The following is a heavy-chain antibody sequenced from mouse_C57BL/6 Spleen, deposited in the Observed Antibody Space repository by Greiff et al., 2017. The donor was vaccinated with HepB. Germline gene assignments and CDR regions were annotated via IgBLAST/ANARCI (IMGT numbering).Heavy chain of an antibody. CDR3: ARRPFAY. CDR1: GYAFSSSW. V-gene: IGHV1-82*01. CDR2: IYPGDGDT. J-gene: IGHJ3*01. Sequence: QVQLQQSGPELVKPGASVKISCKASGYAFSSSWMNWVKQRPGKGLEWIGRIYPGDGDTNYNGKFKGKATLTADKSSSTACMQLSSLTSEDSAVYFCARRPFAYWGQGTLVTVSA.